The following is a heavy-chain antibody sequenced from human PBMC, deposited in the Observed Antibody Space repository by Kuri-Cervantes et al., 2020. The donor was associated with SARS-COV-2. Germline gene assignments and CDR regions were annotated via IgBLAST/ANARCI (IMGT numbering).Heavy chain of an antibody. D-gene: IGHD5-18*01. V-gene: IGHV3-9*01. Sequence: SLKISCVASGFPFDDYAMHWVRQTPGKGLEWVSGMSWNSNNICYADSVKCRFTVSRDKARNSLYLQMNSLRPEDTRFYYCAKDRAALLGYTFGPDLDYWGQGTQVTVSS. J-gene: IGHJ4*02. CDR2: MSWNSNNI. CDR3: AKDRAALLGYTFGPDLDY. CDR1: GFPFDDYA.